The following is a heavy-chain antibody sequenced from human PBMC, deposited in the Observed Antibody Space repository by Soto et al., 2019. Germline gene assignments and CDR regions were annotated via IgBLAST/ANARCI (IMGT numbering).Heavy chain of an antibody. D-gene: IGHD2-2*01. J-gene: IGHJ4*02. Sequence: GGSLRLSCAASGFSFNNYAMNWVRQAPGQGLEWVSTISDSGSTYYADSVKGRFTISRDNSKNTLYLQMKSLRAEDTAVYFCAKDLGGHYCTPTSCLYFFHSWGRGTLVTVSS. V-gene: IGHV3-23*01. CDR3: AKDLGGHYCTPTSCLYFFHS. CDR2: ISDSGST. CDR1: GFSFNNYA.